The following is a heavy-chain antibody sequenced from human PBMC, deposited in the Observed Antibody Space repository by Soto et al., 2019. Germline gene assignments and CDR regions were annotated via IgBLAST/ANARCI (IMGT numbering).Heavy chain of an antibody. D-gene: IGHD3-16*01. V-gene: IGHV3-23*01. CDR1: GFTLSSYA. J-gene: IGHJ6*02. CDR3: AKTKLRGSPWRDYYYYGMDV. CDR2: ISGSGGST. Sequence: GGSLRLSCTASGFTLSSYAMSWVRQAPGKGLEWVSAISGSGGSTYYADSVKGRFTISRDNSKNTLYLQMNSLRAEDTAVYYCAKTKLRGSPWRDYYYYGMDVWGQGTTVTVSS.